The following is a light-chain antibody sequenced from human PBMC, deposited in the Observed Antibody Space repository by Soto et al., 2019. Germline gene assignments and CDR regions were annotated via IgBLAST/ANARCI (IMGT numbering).Light chain of an antibody. CDR3: QQYTTYSGT. CDR1: QSISTW. V-gene: IGKV1-5*03. CDR2: RAS. J-gene: IGKJ3*01. Sequence: DIQMTQSPPTLSASVGDRVTITCRASQSISTWLAWYQQKPGTAPKLLIYRASNLESGVPSRFSGSGSGTEFTLTISSLQPDDFATYYCQQYTTYSGTFGPGTKVDIK.